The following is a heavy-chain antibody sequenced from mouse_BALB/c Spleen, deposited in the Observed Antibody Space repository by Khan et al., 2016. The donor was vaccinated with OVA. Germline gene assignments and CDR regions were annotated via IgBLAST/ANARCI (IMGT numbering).Heavy chain of an antibody. Sequence: VQLQQSGAELVRPAALVKLSCKASGFNIKDYYMLWVKQRPEQGLEWIGWIDPENGNTIYDPKFQAKASITADTSSNTAYLQLSSLTSEDTAVYCGARRGYGNVWFAYWGQGTLVTVSA. V-gene: IGHV14-1*02. CDR2: IDPENGNT. J-gene: IGHJ3*01. D-gene: IGHD2-1*01. CDR1: GFNIKDYY. CDR3: ARRGYGNVWFAY.